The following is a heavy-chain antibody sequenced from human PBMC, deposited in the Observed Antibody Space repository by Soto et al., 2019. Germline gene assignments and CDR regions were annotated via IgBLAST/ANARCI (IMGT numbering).Heavy chain of an antibody. J-gene: IGHJ4*01. CDR3: ARDGARNSSSWYRGFDY. Sequence: QVQLQQWGAGLLKPSETLSLTCAAYGGSFRGYYWNWIRQPPGKGLEWIGEINHSGSTNYNPSLKGRVSISVDTSKNQFSLRLSSVTAADTAVYYCARDGARNSSSWYRGFDYWGQGTLVTVSS. CDR1: GGSFRGYY. D-gene: IGHD6-13*01. V-gene: IGHV4-34*01. CDR2: INHSGST.